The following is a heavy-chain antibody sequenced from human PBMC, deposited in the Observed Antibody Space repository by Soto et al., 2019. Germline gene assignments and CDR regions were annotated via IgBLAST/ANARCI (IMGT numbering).Heavy chain of an antibody. J-gene: IGHJ6*02. D-gene: IGHD2-15*01. Sequence: ASVKVSCKASGYAFTGFYIHWVRQVPGQGLEWMGWINPNNGGTNYAQRFRGRVIMTRDTATTYMELSSLKSDATAADDCARALCTRGTCYFGSGMDVWGQGTTVTVSS. CDR1: GYAFTGFY. V-gene: IGHV1-2*02. CDR3: ARALCTRGTCYFGSGMDV. CDR2: INPNNGGT.